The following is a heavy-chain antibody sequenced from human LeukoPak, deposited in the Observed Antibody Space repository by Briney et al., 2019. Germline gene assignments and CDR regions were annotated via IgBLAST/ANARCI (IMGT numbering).Heavy chain of an antibody. CDR2: IYHSGST. D-gene: IGHD1-26*01. Sequence: SQTLSLTCTVSGGSISSGGYYWSWIRQPPGKGLEWIGYIYHSGSTYYNPSLKSRVTISVDRSKNQFSLKLSSVTAADTAVYYCARDLGVEGSYGVVDAFDIWGQGTMVTVSS. CDR1: GGSISSGGYY. CDR3: ARDLGVEGSYGVVDAFDI. V-gene: IGHV4-30-2*01. J-gene: IGHJ3*02.